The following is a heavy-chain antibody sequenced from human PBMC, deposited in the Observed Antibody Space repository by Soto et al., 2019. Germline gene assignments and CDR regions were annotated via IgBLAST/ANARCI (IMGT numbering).Heavy chain of an antibody. J-gene: IGHJ6*02. V-gene: IGHV4-34*01. CDR1: GGSFSGYY. CDR2: INHSGST. D-gene: IGHD6-13*01. Sequence: SETLSLTCAVYGGSFSGYYWSWIRQPPGKGLEWIGEINHSGSTNYNPSLKSRVTISVDTSKNQFSLKLSSVTAADTAVYYCARHLYHGNIAAAADYGMDVWGQGTTVTVSS. CDR3: ARHLYHGNIAAAADYGMDV.